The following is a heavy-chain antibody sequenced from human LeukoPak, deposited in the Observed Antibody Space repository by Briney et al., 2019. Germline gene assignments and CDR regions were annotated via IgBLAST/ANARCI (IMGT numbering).Heavy chain of an antibody. CDR2: INPNSGDT. J-gene: IGHJ6*04. CDR3: AKDRYGDYVYYAMDV. CDR1: GYTFTSYG. Sequence: GASVKVSCKASGYTFTSYGINWVRQAPGQGLEWMGWINPNSGDTNLAQKFQGRVTMTRDTSINTAYMQLSGLTSDDTAVYYCAKDRYGDYVYYAMDVWGKGTTVTVSS. D-gene: IGHD4-17*01. V-gene: IGHV1-2*02.